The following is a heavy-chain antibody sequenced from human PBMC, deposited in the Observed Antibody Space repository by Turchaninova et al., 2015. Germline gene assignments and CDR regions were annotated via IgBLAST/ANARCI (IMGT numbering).Heavy chain of an antibody. J-gene: IGHJ4*02. V-gene: IGHV3-21*01. CDR3: VREGSITTFDY. CDR2: ISSSSRYI. D-gene: IGHD3-10*01. CDR1: GFIFSSYN. Sequence: EVQLVESGGGLVKSGGSLRLSCAVSGFIFSSYNMNWVRQAPGKGLEGVSSISSSSRYIYYANSVKGRFTISRDNAKDSLSLQMNSLRVEDSAVYYCVREGSITTFDYWGQGTLVTVSS.